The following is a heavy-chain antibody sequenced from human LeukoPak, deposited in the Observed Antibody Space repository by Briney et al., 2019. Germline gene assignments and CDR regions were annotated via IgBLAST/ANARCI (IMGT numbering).Heavy chain of an antibody. D-gene: IGHD1-7*01. CDR1: GGSFSHYY. J-gene: IGHJ6*03. Sequence: SETLSLTCAVYGGSFSHYYWGWIRQSPGMGLEWIGEINDSGTINYNPSLMSRVTISLDKSKNQFSLRSSSATAADTAVYYCARRWNYGRNYYIDVWGKGATVSVSS. CDR2: INDSGTI. V-gene: IGHV4-34*01. CDR3: ARRWNYGRNYYIDV.